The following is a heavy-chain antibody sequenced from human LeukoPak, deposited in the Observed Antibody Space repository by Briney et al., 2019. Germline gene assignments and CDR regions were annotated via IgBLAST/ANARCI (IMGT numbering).Heavy chain of an antibody. CDR2: ISWNSGSI. J-gene: IGHJ4*02. D-gene: IGHD3-10*01. CDR3: AKDADGSGSYYPISPFDY. Sequence: GGSLRLSCAASGFTFSSYAMSWVRQAPGKGLEWVSGISWNSGSIGYADSVKGRFTISRDNAKNSLYLQMNSLRAEDTALYYCAKDADGSGSYYPISPFDYWGQGTLVTVSS. V-gene: IGHV3-9*01. CDR1: GFTFSSYA.